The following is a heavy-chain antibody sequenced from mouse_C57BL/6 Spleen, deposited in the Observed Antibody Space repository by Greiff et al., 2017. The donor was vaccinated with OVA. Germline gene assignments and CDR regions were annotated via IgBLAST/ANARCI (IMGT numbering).Heavy chain of an antibody. J-gene: IGHJ3*01. V-gene: IGHV1-52*01. CDR3: ARWGYYGSSPWFAY. CDR2: IDPSDSET. CDR1: GYTFTSYW. D-gene: IGHD1-1*01. Sequence: QVQLQQPGAELVRPGSSVKLSCKASGYTFTSYWMHWVKQRPIQGLEWIGNIDPSDSETHYNQKFKDKATLTVDKSSSTAYMQLSSLTSEDSAVYYCARWGYYGSSPWFAYWGQGTLVTVSA.